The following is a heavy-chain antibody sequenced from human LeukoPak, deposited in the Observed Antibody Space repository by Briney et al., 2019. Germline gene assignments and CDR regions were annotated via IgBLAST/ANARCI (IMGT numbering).Heavy chain of an antibody. CDR2: IYYSGRV. J-gene: IGHJ3*02. CDR1: GDSITRSDW. CDR3: AKTRSGTYYGDSFDI. D-gene: IGHD1-26*01. Sequence: SETLPLTCAVSGDSITRSDWWAWIRQPPGKGLEWLGNIYYSGRVYHNPSLQTRVTMSVDSSKNQFSLRLGSVTAVDTAVYFCAKTRSGTYYGDSFDIWGQGILVTVSS. V-gene: IGHV4-28*05.